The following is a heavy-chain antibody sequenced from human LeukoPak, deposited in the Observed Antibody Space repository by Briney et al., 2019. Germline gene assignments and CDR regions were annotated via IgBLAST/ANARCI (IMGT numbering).Heavy chain of an antibody. D-gene: IGHD3-22*01. J-gene: IGHJ4*02. Sequence: SETLSLTCTVSGGSISRYYWTWIRQPAGKGLEWIGRIYTSGITNYNPSLKSRVTMSVDTSKNQFSLKLSSVTAADTAVYYCARDVHYDSSGYYRDYWGQGTLVTVSS. CDR1: GGSISRYY. CDR3: ARDVHYDSSGYYRDY. V-gene: IGHV4-4*07. CDR2: IYTSGIT.